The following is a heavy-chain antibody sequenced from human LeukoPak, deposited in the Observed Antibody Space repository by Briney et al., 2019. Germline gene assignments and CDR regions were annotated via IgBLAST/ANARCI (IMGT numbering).Heavy chain of an antibody. CDR2: TYFRSGWYN. CDR1: GDSISSNSAA. J-gene: IGHJ4*02. V-gene: IGHV6-1*01. Sequence: TSQTLSLTCAISGDSISSNSAAWNWIRQSPSRGLEWLGRTYFRSGWYNDYAVSVKSRITINPDTSKNQFSLKLSSVTAADTAVYYCARDSGYSYGNFDYWGQGTLVTVSS. CDR3: ARDSGYSYGNFDY. D-gene: IGHD5-18*01.